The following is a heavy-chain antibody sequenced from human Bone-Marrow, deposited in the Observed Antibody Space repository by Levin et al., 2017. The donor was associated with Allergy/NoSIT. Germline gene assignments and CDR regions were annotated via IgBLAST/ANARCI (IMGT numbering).Heavy chain of an antibody. CDR1: GHTFTDYY. Sequence: ASVKVSCSVSGHTFTDYYMHWVQQAPGKGLQWMGHVDPEDGETIYADNFRGRVTITADTSTGTAYMELSSLRSEDTAVYYCASGWLLGPAVGMDVWGQGTTVTVSS. CDR2: VDPEDGET. V-gene: IGHV1-69-2*01. J-gene: IGHJ6*02. D-gene: IGHD3-22*01. CDR3: ASGWLLGPAVGMDV.